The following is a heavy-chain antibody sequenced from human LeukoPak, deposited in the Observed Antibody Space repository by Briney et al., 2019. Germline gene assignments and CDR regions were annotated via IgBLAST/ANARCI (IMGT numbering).Heavy chain of an antibody. CDR2: IWYDGSKK. CDR3: ASAYSAGWFGY. D-gene: IGHD3-16*01. CDR1: GFDFSTYG. J-gene: IGHJ5*01. Sequence: PGKSLTLSCVASGFDFSTYGMHWIRQAPGKGLEWLAVIWYDGSKKYYADSVNGRFTISRDDSKNTLYLHMSGLRADDTAVYYCASAYSAGWFGYWGQGTPVIVSS. V-gene: IGHV3-33*01.